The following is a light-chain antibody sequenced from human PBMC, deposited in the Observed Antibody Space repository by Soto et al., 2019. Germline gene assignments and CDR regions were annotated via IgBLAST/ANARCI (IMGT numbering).Light chain of an antibody. CDR1: ESIRTW. CDR3: QQYNSYWT. V-gene: IGKV1-5*01. J-gene: IGKJ1*01. Sequence: DIQMTQSPSTLSASIGDRVTITCRASESIRTWLAWYQHKPGKAPKFLIYDASSLESGVPSRFSGSGSGTEFTLTISSMQPDDFATYYCQQYNSYWTFGQGTKV. CDR2: DAS.